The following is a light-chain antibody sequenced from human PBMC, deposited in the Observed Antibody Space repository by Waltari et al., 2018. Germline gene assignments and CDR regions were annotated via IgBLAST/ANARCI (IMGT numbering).Light chain of an antibody. CDR2: GNS. Sequence: QSVLTQPPSVSGAPGQRVTISCTGSRSNIGAGYDVHWYQHLPGTAPKLLIYGNSNRPSGVPDRVSGSKSGTSASLAITGLQAEDEAEYYCQSYDSSLSGSVVFGGGTKLTVL. CDR3: QSYDSSLSGSVV. J-gene: IGLJ2*01. CDR1: RSNIGAGYD. V-gene: IGLV1-40*01.